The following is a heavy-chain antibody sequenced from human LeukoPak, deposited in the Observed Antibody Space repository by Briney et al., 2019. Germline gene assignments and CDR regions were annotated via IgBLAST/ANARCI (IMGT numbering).Heavy chain of an antibody. Sequence: SVKVSCKASGGTFSSYAISWVRQAPGQGLEWMGRIIPMLGIANYAQKFQGRVTITADKSTSTAYMELSSLRSEDTAVYYCARDEQWLGSYVLYYFDYWGQGTLVTVSS. CDR1: GGTFSSYA. CDR2: IIPMLGIA. D-gene: IGHD6-19*01. V-gene: IGHV1-69*04. J-gene: IGHJ4*02. CDR3: ARDEQWLGSYVLYYFDY.